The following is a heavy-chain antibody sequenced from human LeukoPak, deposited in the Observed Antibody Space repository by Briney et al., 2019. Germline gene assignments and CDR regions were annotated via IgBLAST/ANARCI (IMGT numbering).Heavy chain of an antibody. CDR1: GDYW. J-gene: IGHJ4*02. V-gene: IGHV3-7*05. CDR3: AASSGWARYFDY. D-gene: IGHD6-19*01. CDR2: IKQDGSEK. Sequence: GGSLRLSCAASGDYWMSWVRQAPGKGLEWVANIKQDGSEKYYVDSVKGRFTISRDNAKNALYLQMNSLRAEDTAVYYCAASSGWARYFDYWGQGTLVTVSS.